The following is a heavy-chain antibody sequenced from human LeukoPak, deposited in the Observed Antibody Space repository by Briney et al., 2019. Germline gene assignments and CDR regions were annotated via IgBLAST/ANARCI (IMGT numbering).Heavy chain of an antibody. D-gene: IGHD2-21*02. Sequence: SETLSLTCTVSGDSISGYHWSWIRQPPGKGLGWIGNIYYSGSTNYNPSLESRVTISVDTSKNQFSMKLSSVTATDTAVYYCARVGVTSPHWYFGVWGRGTLVTVSS. CDR2: IYYSGST. CDR3: ARVGVTSPHWYFGV. CDR1: GDSISGYH. J-gene: IGHJ2*01. V-gene: IGHV4-59*01.